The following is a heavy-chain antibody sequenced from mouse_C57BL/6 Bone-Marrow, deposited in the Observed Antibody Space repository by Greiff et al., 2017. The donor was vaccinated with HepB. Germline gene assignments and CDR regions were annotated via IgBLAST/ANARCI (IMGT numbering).Heavy chain of an antibody. Sequence: VQLKESGPGLVQPSQSLSITCTVSGFSFTSYGVHWVRQSPGKGLEWLGVIWSGGSTDYNAAFISRLSISKDNSKSQVFFKMNSLQADDTAIYYCARRDSSNYSWYFDVWGTGTTVTVSS. J-gene: IGHJ1*03. CDR1: GFSFTSYG. CDR2: IWSGGST. D-gene: IGHD2-5*01. CDR3: ARRDSSNYSWYFDV. V-gene: IGHV2-2*01.